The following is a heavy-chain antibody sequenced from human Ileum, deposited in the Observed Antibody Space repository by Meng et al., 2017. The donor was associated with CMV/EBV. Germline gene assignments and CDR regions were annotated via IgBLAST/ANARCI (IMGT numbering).Heavy chain of an antibody. CDR3: ASEGGSFTSPYYYYGMDV. D-gene: IGHD6-13*01. CDR1: GFPFGYYS. Sequence: GESLKISCAASGFPFGYYSMNWVRQAPGKGLEWVSSISSSSSYIYYADSVKGRFTISRDKARTSLYLQMNSMRAEDTAMYYCASEGGSFTSPYYYYGMDVWGQGTTVTVSS. CDR2: ISSSSSYI. V-gene: IGHV3-21*04. J-gene: IGHJ6*02.